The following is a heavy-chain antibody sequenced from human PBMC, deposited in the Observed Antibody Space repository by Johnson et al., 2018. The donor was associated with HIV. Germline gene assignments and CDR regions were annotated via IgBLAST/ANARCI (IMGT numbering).Heavy chain of an antibody. J-gene: IGHJ3*01. CDR3: ARRRDTLNIWQESFDV. CDR1: GFSFDDYG. D-gene: IGHD5-18*01. CDR2: ISWNRGSI. V-gene: IGHV3-20*04. Sequence: EVQLVESGGRVVRPGGSLTLSCAASGFSFDDYGMTWVRQIAGKGLEWVSGISWNRGSIGYADSVKGRFTISRDNSKNTLYLQMNSLRAEDTAVYYCARRRDTLNIWQESFDVWGQGTVVTVSS.